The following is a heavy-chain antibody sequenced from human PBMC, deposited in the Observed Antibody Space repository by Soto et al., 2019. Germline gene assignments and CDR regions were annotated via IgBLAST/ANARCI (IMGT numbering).Heavy chain of an antibody. J-gene: IGHJ4*02. V-gene: IGHV4-39*01. CDR3: ARDYDSSGDY. CDR2: IYYSGST. Sequence: QLQLQESGPGLVKPSETLSLTCTVSGGSRNSSSYYWGWIRQPPGKGLEWIGSIYYSGSTYYNPSLKSRVTISVDTSKNQFSLKLSSVTAADTAVYYCARDYDSSGDYWGQGTLFTVSS. D-gene: IGHD3-22*01. CDR1: GGSRNSSSYY.